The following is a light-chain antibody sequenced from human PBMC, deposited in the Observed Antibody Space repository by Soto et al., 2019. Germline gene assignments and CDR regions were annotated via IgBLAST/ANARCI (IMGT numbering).Light chain of an antibody. CDR2: AVT. V-gene: IGLV2-11*01. CDR1: SSDVGAYNY. CDR3: CSYSGSYTSYV. J-gene: IGLJ1*01. Sequence: QSALTQPRSVSGSPGQSVTISCTGTSSDVGAYNYVSWYQQHPGKAPKLIIYAVTERPSGVPDRFSGSKSGNTASLTISGLQAEDEAAYYCCSYSGSYTSYVFGTGTKVTVL.